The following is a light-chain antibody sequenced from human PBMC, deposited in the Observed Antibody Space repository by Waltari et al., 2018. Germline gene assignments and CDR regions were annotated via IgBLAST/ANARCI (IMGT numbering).Light chain of an antibody. J-gene: IGKJ1*01. V-gene: IGKV3-20*01. CDR3: QHYVNLPVT. CDR2: DTA. CDR1: QSGGRS. Sequence: SCRASQSGGRSVAWYQQKPGQAPRLLMYDTAIRATGTPGRFSGSGSGTDFSLAISSLEPEDFAVYFCQHYVNLPVTFGQGTKVEI.